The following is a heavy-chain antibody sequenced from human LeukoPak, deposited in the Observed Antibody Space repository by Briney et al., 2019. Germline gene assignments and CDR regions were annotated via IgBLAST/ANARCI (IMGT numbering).Heavy chain of an antibody. J-gene: IGHJ6*02. Sequence: GGPLRLSCAASGFTFSSYAMHWVRQAPGKGLEWVAVILYDGRNKYYADSVRGRFTISRDNSKNTLYLQMNSLRAGDRAGYYCSRDLGTGRYYYYGRDVGGQETRVSVFS. CDR1: GFTFSSYA. V-gene: IGHV3-30*04. D-gene: IGHD2-8*02. CDR2: ILYDGRNK. CDR3: SRDLGTGRYYYYGRDV.